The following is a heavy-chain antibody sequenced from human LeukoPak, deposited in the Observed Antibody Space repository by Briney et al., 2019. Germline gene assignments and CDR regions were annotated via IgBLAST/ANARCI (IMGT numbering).Heavy chain of an antibody. V-gene: IGHV4-61*02. CDR3: ANSIIWVGATWLNRAFDI. Sequence: PSETLSLTCTVSGGSISSGSYYWSWIRQPAGTGLEWIGRIHTSGSTNYNPSLKSRVTISVDTSKNQFSLKLSSVTAADTAVYYCANSIIWVGATWLNRAFDIWGQGTLVTVSS. D-gene: IGHD1-26*01. CDR2: IHTSGST. J-gene: IGHJ4*02. CDR1: GGSISSGSYY.